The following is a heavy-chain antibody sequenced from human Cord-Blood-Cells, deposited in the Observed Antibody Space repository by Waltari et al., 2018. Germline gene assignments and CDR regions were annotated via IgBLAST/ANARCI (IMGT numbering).Heavy chain of an antibody. V-gene: IGHV1-69*01. CDR3: ARVHSSSWSPSHYYYGMDV. J-gene: IGHJ6*02. D-gene: IGHD6-13*01. Sequence: GTANYAQKFQGRVTITADESTSTAYMELSSLRSEDTAVYYCARVHSSSWSPSHYYYGMDVWGQGTTVTVSS. CDR2: GTA.